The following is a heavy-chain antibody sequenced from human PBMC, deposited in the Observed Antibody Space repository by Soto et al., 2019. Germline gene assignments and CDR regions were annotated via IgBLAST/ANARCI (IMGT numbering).Heavy chain of an antibody. D-gene: IGHD3-10*01. J-gene: IGHJ6*02. V-gene: IGHV3-23*01. CDR2: ISGSGGST. Sequence: PGGSLRLSCAASGFTFSSYAMGWVRQAPGKGLEWVSAISGSGGSTYYADSVKGRFTISRDNSKHTLYLQMNSLRAEDTAVYYCAKGGTLVRGTQAGMDVWGQGTTVTVSS. CDR1: GFTFSSYA. CDR3: AKGGTLVRGTQAGMDV.